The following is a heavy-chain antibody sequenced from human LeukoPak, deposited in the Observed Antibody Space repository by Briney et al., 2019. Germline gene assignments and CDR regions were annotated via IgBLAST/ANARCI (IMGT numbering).Heavy chain of an antibody. Sequence: KPSETLSLICTVSGGSISGGYYLSWIRQPSGKGLEWIGYIHDGGNTYYNPSLKSRVTISVDRSKNQFSLKLTSVTAADTAVYYCMRGGIGYDSDYWGRGNLVTVSS. V-gene: IGHV4-30-2*01. D-gene: IGHD5-12*01. CDR2: IHDGGNT. CDR1: GGSISGGYY. J-gene: IGHJ4*02. CDR3: MRGGIGYDSDY.